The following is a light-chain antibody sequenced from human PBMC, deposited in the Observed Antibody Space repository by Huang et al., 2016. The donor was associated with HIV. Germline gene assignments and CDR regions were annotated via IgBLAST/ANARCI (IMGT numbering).Light chain of an antibody. Sequence: EIVLTQSPATLSLSPGERATLTCRASQSVGSFLAWYQQRPGQAPRLLIYDASGWAPGTPGRFSGGESGTDCTLTSSSLEPEDFAVYYCQQRFNWSPYTLGQGTKLEI. CDR1: QSVGSF. CDR2: DAS. J-gene: IGKJ2*01. CDR3: QQRFNWSPYT. V-gene: IGKV3-11*01.